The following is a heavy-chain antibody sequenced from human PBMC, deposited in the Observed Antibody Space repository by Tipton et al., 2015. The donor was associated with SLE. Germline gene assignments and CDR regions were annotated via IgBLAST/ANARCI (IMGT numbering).Heavy chain of an antibody. CDR1: GYSITSGDY. D-gene: IGHD6-13*01. Sequence: TLSLTCAVSGYSITSGDYWGWIRQPPGKGLEWVGSLYHRGSTYYNPSLKSRVTISTDTSKNEIYLKLTSVTATHTAVYFCAIYPYDSTWRNGCFDPWGQGTVVTLSS. J-gene: IGHJ5*02. CDR3: AIYPYDSTWRNGCFDP. V-gene: IGHV4-38-2*01. CDR2: LYHRGST.